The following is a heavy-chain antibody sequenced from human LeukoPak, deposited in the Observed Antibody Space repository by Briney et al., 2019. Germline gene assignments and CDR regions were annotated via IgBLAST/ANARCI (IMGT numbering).Heavy chain of an antibody. CDR1: GGSFSGYY. V-gene: IGHV4-34*01. Sequence: PSETLSLTCAVYGGSFSGYYWSWIRQPPGKGLEWIGEINHSGSTNYNPSLKSRVTISVDTSKNQFSLKLSSVTAADTAVYYCARRGYSYGPFYYYYYGMDVWGQGTTVTVSS. CDR3: ARRGYSYGPFYYYYYGMDV. D-gene: IGHD5-18*01. CDR2: INHSGST. J-gene: IGHJ6*02.